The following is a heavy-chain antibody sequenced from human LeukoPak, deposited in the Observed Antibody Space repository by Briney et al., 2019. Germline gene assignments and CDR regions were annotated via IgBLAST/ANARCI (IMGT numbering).Heavy chain of an antibody. CDR3: ARVFTAANRDAFDI. J-gene: IGHJ3*02. V-gene: IGHV1-18*01. CDR2: ISAYNGNK. Sequence: ASVKVSCKTSGYTFMAYGISWVRQAPGQGLEWMAWISAYNGNKNFAQKLQGRVTMTTDTSTSTAYMELRSLRSEDTAVYYCARVFTAANRDAFDIWGQGTMVTVSS. CDR1: GYTFMAYG. D-gene: IGHD1-14*01.